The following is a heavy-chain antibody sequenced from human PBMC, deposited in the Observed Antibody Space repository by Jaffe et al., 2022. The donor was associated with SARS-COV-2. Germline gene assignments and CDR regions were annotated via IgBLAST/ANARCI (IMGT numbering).Heavy chain of an antibody. D-gene: IGHD1-1*01. CDR3: VRGSEGYVYYYMDV. CDR2: IIPILSRP. J-gene: IGHJ6*03. CDR1: GDTFSRYV. V-gene: IGHV1-69*01. Sequence: QVQLVQSGAEVKKPGSSVKVSCKASGDTFSRYVIAWVRQAPGQGLEWIGGIIPILSRPKYAQTFQDRVTITADEATSTAYMELRSLRYEDTAVYYCVRGSEGYVYYYMDVWGKGTTVTVSS.